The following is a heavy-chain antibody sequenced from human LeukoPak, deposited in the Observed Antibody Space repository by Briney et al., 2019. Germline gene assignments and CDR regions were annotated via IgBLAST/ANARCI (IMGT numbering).Heavy chain of an antibody. CDR2: INHSGST. V-gene: IGHV4-34*01. Sequence: SETLSLTCAVYGGSFSGYYWSWIRQPPGKGLEWIGEINHSGSTNYNPSLKSRVTISVDTSKNQFSLKLSSVTAADTAVYYCARGRVPTSAYHFDFWGQGSLVTVSS. CDR1: GGSFSGYY. CDR3: ARGRVPTSAYHFDF. D-gene: IGHD2-2*01. J-gene: IGHJ4*02.